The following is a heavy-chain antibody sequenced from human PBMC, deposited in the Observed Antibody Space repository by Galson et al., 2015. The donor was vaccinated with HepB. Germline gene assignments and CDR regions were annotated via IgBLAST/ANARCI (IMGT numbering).Heavy chain of an antibody. J-gene: IGHJ6*02. CDR2: MTSGGTK. Sequence: SLRLSCAASGLSFISHSMNWVRHSPGKGLEWLADMTSGGTKYYADSARGRFTISRDNAKKSMYLHMSSLKVEDTGIYYCARNPVAYDYYKMDVWGQGTTVTVS. CDR3: ARNPVAYDYYKMDV. CDR1: GLSFISHS. V-gene: IGHV3-48*01.